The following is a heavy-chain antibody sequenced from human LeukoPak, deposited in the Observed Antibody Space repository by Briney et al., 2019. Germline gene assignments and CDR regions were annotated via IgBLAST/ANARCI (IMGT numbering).Heavy chain of an antibody. CDR3: ARDRDNSGWYEPFDY. J-gene: IGHJ4*02. D-gene: IGHD6-19*01. Sequence: GGSLRLSCAASGFTFSSYEMNWVRQAPGKGLGWVSYISTSGSTIYYADSGKGRFTISRDNAKNSLYLQMNSLRAEDTAGYYCARDRDNSGWYEPFDYWGQGALVTVSS. CDR1: GFTFSSYE. CDR2: ISTSGSTI. V-gene: IGHV3-48*03.